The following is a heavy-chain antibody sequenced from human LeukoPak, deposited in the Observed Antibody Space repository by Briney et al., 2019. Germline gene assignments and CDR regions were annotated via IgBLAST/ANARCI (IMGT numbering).Heavy chain of an antibody. CDR1: GGSISGYY. Sequence: PSETLSLTCTVSGGSISGYYWSWIRQPAGKGLEWIGRIYTSGSTNYNPSLKSRVTMSVDTSKNQFSLKLSSVTAADTAVYYCARDAPPIAVAGAAFDYWGQGTLVTVSS. CDR2: IYTSGST. J-gene: IGHJ4*02. D-gene: IGHD6-19*01. CDR3: ARDAPPIAVAGAAFDY. V-gene: IGHV4-4*07.